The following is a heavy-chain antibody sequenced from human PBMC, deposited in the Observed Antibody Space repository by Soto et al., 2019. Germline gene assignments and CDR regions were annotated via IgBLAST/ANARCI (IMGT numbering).Heavy chain of an antibody. D-gene: IGHD3-3*01. CDR1: GYNFTSYG. CDR3: ASWGDYDFWSGPGAFDI. V-gene: IGHV1-18*01. CDR2: ISAYNGNT. Sequence: ASVKVSCKASGYNFTSYGISWVRQAPGQGLEWMGWISAYNGNTNYAQKLQGRVTMTTDTSTSTAYMELRSLRSDDTAVYYCASWGDYDFWSGPGAFDIWGQGTMVTVSS. J-gene: IGHJ3*02.